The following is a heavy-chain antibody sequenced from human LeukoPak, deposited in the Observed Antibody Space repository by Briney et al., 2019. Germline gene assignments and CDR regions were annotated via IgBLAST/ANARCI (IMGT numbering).Heavy chain of an antibody. V-gene: IGHV4-59*12. D-gene: IGHD3-22*01. J-gene: IGHJ6*03. Sequence: SETLSLTCTVSGGSISSYYWSWIRQPPGKGLEWIGYIYYSGGTNYNPSLKSRVTISVDTSKNQFSLKLSSVTAADTAVYYCARGRYYYDSSGYMGPYMDVWGKGTTVTVSS. CDR1: GGSISSYY. CDR3: ARGRYYYDSSGYMGPYMDV. CDR2: IYYSGGT.